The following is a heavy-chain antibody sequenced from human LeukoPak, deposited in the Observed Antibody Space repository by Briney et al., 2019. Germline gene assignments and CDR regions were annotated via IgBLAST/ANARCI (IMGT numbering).Heavy chain of an antibody. D-gene: IGHD2-2*01. CDR1: GGSFSGYY. CDR2: INHSGST. J-gene: IGHJ4*02. CDR3: ASRGCSSTSCYFFYFDY. Sequence: SETLSLTCAVYGGSFSGYYWSWIRQPPGEGLEWIGEINHSGSTNYNPSLKSRVTISVDTSKNQFSLKLSSVTAADTAVYYCASRGCSSTSCYFFYFDYWGQGTLVTVSS. V-gene: IGHV4-34*01.